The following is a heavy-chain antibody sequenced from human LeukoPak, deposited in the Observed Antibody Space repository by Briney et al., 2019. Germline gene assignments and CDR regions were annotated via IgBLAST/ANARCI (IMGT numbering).Heavy chain of an antibody. CDR2: ISSSSSTI. Sequence: GGSLRLSCAASGFTFSSYSMNWVRQAPGKGLEWVSYISSSSSTIYYADSVKGRFTISRDNAKNSLYLQMNSLRAEDTAVYYCAKDRHRWLQAPFDYWGQGTLVTVSS. CDR1: GFTFSSYS. J-gene: IGHJ4*02. V-gene: IGHV3-48*01. D-gene: IGHD5-24*01. CDR3: AKDRHRWLQAPFDY.